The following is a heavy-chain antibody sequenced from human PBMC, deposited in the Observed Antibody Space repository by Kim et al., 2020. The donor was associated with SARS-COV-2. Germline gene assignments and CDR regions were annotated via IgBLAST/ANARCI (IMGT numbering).Heavy chain of an antibody. V-gene: IGHV3-74*01. J-gene: IGHJ6*02. CDR2: INRDGSST. Sequence: GGSLRLSCAASGFTFSSHWIHWVRQAPGKGLGWVSHINRDGSSTTYADSVKGRFTISRDNAKKTVYLQMNSLRAEDTAVYYCARDRAYGMDVWGQGTTVTVSS. CDR1: GFTFSSHW. CDR3: ARDRAYGMDV.